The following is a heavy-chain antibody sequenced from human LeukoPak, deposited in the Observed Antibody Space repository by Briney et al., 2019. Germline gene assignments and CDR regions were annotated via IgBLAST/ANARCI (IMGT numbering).Heavy chain of an antibody. V-gene: IGHV5-51*01. J-gene: IGHJ4*02. CDR1: GYSFTNYW. CDR3: ARHWNNVGFDY. Sequence: GKSLKISCKGSGYSFTNYWIGWVRQMPGKGLEWMGIIYPSDSDTRYSPSFQGQVTISADKSISTAYLQWGGLKASDTAMCYCARHWNNVGFDYWGQGTLVTVSS. CDR2: IYPSDSDT. D-gene: IGHD1/OR15-1a*01.